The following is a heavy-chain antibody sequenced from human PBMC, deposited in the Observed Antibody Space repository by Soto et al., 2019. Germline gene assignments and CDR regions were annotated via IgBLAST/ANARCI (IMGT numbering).Heavy chain of an antibody. CDR3: ARNGGGGGPSGYLDY. D-gene: IGHD2-15*01. CDR2: IWYDGSNK. Sequence: GGSLRLSCAASGFTFSSYGMHWVRQAPGKGLEWVAVIWYDGSNKYYADSVKGRFTISRDNSKNTLYLQMNSLRAEDTAVYYCARNGGGGGPSGYLDYWGQGTLVTVSS. CDR1: GFTFSSYG. J-gene: IGHJ4*02. V-gene: IGHV3-33*01.